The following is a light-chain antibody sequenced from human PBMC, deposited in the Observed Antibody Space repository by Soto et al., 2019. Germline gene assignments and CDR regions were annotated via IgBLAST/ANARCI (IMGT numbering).Light chain of an antibody. CDR3: SSYTSSSTVL. Sequence: QSALTQPASVSGSPGQSITISCAGTSSDVGGYKSVSWYQQHPGKAPKLMIYDVSNRPSGVSDRFSGSESGNTASLTISGLQAEDEAYYYCSSYTSSSTVLFGGGTKLTVL. CDR2: DVS. J-gene: IGLJ2*01. V-gene: IGLV2-14*01. CDR1: SSDVGGYKS.